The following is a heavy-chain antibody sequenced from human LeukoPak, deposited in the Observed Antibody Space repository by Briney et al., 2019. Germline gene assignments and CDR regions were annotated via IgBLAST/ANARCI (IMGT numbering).Heavy chain of an antibody. J-gene: IGHJ4*02. Sequence: GGSLRLSCAASGFTFNTFNMTWVRQAPGKGLEWVSSITSGGDYIYYADSVKGRFTTSRDNAKNSLSLQLNSLRVEDTAVYYCARGHYDVLAASYKWTPDYWGQGTLATVSS. CDR3: ARGHYDVLAASYKWTPDY. V-gene: IGHV3-21*01. CDR1: GFTFNTFN. CDR2: ITSGGDYI. D-gene: IGHD3-9*01.